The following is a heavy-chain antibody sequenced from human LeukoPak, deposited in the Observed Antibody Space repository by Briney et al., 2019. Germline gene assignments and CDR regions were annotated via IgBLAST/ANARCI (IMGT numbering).Heavy chain of an antibody. CDR3: ARLSDSDSSGYYWGFEY. J-gene: IGHJ4*02. CDR2: IYYSGST. V-gene: IGHV4-59*08. CDR1: GGSISSYY. D-gene: IGHD3-22*01. Sequence: SETLSLTCTVSGGSISSYYWSWIRQPPGEGLECIGYIYYSGSTNYNPSLKSRVTISVDTSKNEFSLKLGSVTAADTAVYYCARLSDSDSSGYYWGFEYWGQGSLVTVPS.